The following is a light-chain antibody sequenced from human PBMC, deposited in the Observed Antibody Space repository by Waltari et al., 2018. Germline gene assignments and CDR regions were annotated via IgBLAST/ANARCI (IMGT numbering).Light chain of an antibody. Sequence: DIQMTQSPSSLSASVGDRVTITCQASQDISNYSNWYQQKPGKAPKLLIYDASNLETGVPSRFSGSGSGTDVTFTISSLQPEDIATYYCQQYDNLPLTFGGGTKVEIK. CDR3: QQYDNLPLT. CDR2: DAS. V-gene: IGKV1-33*01. J-gene: IGKJ4*01. CDR1: QDISNY.